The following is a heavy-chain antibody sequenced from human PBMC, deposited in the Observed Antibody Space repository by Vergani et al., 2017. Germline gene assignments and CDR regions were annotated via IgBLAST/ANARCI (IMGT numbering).Heavy chain of an antibody. D-gene: IGHD1/OR15-1a*01. J-gene: IGHJ4*02. V-gene: IGHV1-69*02. CDR2: IIPIIRLA. CDR3: ARASSGNNSGWEPFDY. Sequence: QVHLEQSGTEVKKPGSSVKVSCKVSGDIFNNYTVTWVRQAPGQGLEWMGRIIPIIRLATSAQKFQDRVKITGDTSTNTVYMEMNNLRSEDTAVYYCARASSGNNSGWEPFDYWGQGTLVTVSS. CDR1: GDIFNNYT.